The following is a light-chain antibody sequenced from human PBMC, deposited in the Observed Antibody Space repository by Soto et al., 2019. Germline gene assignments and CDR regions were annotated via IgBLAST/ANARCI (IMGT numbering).Light chain of an antibody. V-gene: IGKV3-15*01. CDR2: DAS. CDR1: QSISTN. CDR3: QQYNNWPPLT. Sequence: EIVMTQSPATVSVSPGERATLSCRASQSISTNVAWYQQKPGQALRLLIYDASTRATGISTRFSGSGSGTEFPLTISSLQSEDFAIYYCQQYNNWPPLTFGGGTKVEI. J-gene: IGKJ4*01.